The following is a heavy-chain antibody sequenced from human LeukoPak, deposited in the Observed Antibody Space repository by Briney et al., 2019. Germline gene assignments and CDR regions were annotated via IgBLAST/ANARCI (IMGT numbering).Heavy chain of an antibody. Sequence: SETLSLTCAVYGGSFSGYYWSWIRQPPGKGLEWIGEINHSGSTNYNPSLKSRVTISVDTSKNQFSLKLSSVTAADTAVYYCARVGLITIFGVVINPPHYFDYWGQGTLVTVSS. CDR3: ARVGLITIFGVVINPPHYFDY. V-gene: IGHV4-34*01. CDR2: INHSGST. D-gene: IGHD3-3*01. J-gene: IGHJ4*02. CDR1: GGSFSGYY.